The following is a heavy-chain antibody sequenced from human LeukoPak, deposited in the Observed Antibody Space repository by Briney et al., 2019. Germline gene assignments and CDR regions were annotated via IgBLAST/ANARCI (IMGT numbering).Heavy chain of an antibody. D-gene: IGHD6-19*01. CDR1: GYTFTSYG. V-gene: IGHV1-18*04. CDR2: ISAYNGNT. J-gene: IGHJ4*02. Sequence: ASVKVSCKASGYTFTSYGITWVRQAPGQGLEWMGWISAYNGNTNYAQKFQGRVTMTTDTSTSTAYMELRSLRSDDTAVYYCARDHICSGCLRFDYRGQGTLVTVSS. CDR3: ARDHICSGCLRFDY.